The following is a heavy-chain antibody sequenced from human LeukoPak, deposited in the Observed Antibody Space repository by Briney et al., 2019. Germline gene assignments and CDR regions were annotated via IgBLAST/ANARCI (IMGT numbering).Heavy chain of an antibody. V-gene: IGHV1-18*04. CDR2: ISGYNAKT. J-gene: IGHJ4*02. D-gene: IGHD3-22*01. CDR1: GYTFTSYY. Sequence: ASVKVSCKTSGYTFTSYYVGWVRQAPGQGLEWMGWISGYNAKTMYVQKFQGRITMTIDTSTTTAYMELRSLTSDDTAVYYCARVRDYYASSDYSDYWGQGTLVTVSS. CDR3: ARVRDYYASSDYSDY.